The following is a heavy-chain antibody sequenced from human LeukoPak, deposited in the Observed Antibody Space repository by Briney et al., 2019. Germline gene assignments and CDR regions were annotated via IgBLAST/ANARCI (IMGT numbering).Heavy chain of an antibody. J-gene: IGHJ4*02. CDR2: TYYRSKWYN. D-gene: IGHD2-15*01. CDR3: AKDCGTGPFACSH. Sequence: PSQTSSLTCAISGDSVSSNIAAWNWIRQSPSRGLEWLGRTYYRSKWYNDYAVSVRSRITIDPDTSKNQFSLQLNSVTPEDTAVYYCAKDCGTGPFACSHWGQGTLVTVSS. V-gene: IGHV6-1*01. CDR1: GDSVSSNIAA.